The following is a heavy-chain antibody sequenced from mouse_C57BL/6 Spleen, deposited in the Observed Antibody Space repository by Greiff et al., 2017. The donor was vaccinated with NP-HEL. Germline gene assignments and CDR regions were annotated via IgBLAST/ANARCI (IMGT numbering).Heavy chain of an antibody. Sequence: EVQLQQSGAELVRPGASVKLSCTASGFNIKDYYMHWVKQRPEQGLEWIGRIDPEDGDTESAPKFPGKGTMTADTYSNTADLQLSSMTTEDTAVYYCNTDRDSLDYWGQGTTLTVSS. CDR2: IDPEDGDT. CDR3: NTDRDSLDY. V-gene: IGHV14-1*01. J-gene: IGHJ2*01. CDR1: GFNIKDYY. D-gene: IGHD3-3*01.